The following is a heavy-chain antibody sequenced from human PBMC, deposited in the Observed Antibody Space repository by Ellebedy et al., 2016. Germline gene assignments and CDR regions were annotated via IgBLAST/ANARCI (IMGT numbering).Heavy chain of an antibody. J-gene: IGHJ4*02. Sequence: SGPTLVKPTQTLTLTCTFSGFSLPTDGMRVSWIRQPPGRALEWLARFDWDDDEFYSTSLKTRVTISKDTSRNQVVLTMTNMDPVDTATYYCARIPIGTTLYDYWGQGTLVTVSS. V-gene: IGHV2-70*04. CDR1: GFSLPTDGMR. CDR2: FDWDDDE. CDR3: ARIPIGTTLYDY. D-gene: IGHD2/OR15-2a*01.